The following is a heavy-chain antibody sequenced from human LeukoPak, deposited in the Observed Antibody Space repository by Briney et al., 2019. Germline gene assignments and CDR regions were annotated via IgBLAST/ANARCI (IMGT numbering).Heavy chain of an antibody. V-gene: IGHV3-23*01. D-gene: IGHD3-10*01. CDR2: FSGGGGST. Sequence: GGSLRLSCVASGFTFRSYGMHWVRQAPGKGLEWVSTFSGGGGSTYYANSVKGRFTISRDNSKNTLYLQMNSLRAEDTAVYYCAKDLGFGDLAFDYWGQGTLVTVSS. J-gene: IGHJ4*02. CDR3: AKDLGFGDLAFDY. CDR1: GFTFRSYG.